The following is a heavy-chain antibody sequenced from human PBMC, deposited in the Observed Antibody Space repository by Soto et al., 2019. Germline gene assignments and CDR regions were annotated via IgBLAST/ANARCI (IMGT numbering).Heavy chain of an antibody. CDR1: GYPVTAYY. CDR2: INPATGAA. Sequence: QLHLVQSGAVVKKPGASVTVSCSASGYPVTAYYMHWVRQAPGRGLEWMGGINPATGAAKYTQTFQGRVTMTRDTPTSTVFMELSGLTSGDPAVFYWARGGGVGVAGSAAFDMWGQGTLVTVSS. D-gene: IGHD3-3*01. J-gene: IGHJ3*02. V-gene: IGHV1-2*02. CDR3: ARGGGVGVAGSAAFDM.